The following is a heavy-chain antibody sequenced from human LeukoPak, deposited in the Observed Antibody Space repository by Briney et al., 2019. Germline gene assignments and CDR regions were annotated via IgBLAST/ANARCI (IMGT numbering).Heavy chain of an antibody. D-gene: IGHD6-19*01. CDR2: ISGSGGST. CDR1: GFTFSSYA. Sequence: GGSLRLSCAASGFTFSSYAMSWVRQAPGKGLEWVSAISGSGGSTYYSDSVEGRFTISRDNSKNTLYLQMNSLRAEDTAVYYCAKGRTPYSSGWYFDYWGQGTLVTVSS. J-gene: IGHJ4*02. V-gene: IGHV3-23*01. CDR3: AKGRTPYSSGWYFDY.